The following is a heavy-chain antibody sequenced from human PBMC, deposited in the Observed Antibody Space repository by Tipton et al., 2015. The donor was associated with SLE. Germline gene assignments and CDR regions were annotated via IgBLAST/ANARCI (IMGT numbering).Heavy chain of an antibody. J-gene: IGHJ6*03. V-gene: IGHV1-18*01. CDR3: GRAGTFDEFWSGLHYYYRDV. CDR2: SSTYNDNR. D-gene: IGHD3-3*01. CDR1: GYTFTNHG. Sequence: QLVQSGAEVKKPGTSVKVSCKASGYTFTNHGISWVRQAPGQGLEWMGWSSTYNDNRKYAQKFQGRVTMTTDTSTSTAYMELRSLRSDDTAVYYCGRAGTFDEFWSGLHYYYRDVWGKGTTVTVSS.